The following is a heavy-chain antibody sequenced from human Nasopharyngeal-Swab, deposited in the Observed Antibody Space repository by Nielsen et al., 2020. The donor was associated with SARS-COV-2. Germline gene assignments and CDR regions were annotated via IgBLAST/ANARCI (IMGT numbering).Heavy chain of an antibody. CDR3: ARDKAYSTYDY. CDR2: MNPDGDKI. D-gene: IGHD4-11*01. J-gene: IGHJ4*02. CDR1: GFSFSTSW. V-gene: IGHV3-7*03. Sequence: GESLKISCAASGFSFSTSWMNWARQAPGKGLEWVANMNPDGDKIYYADSVKGRFTMSRDNAENSPYLQMNSLRAEDTAVYYCARDKAYSTYDYWGQGTLVTVSS.